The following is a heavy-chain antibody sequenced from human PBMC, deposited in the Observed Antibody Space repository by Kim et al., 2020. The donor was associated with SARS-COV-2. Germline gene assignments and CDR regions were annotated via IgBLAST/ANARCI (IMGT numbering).Heavy chain of an antibody. V-gene: IGHV4-59*08. CDR1: GGSISSYY. CDR2: IYYSGST. CDR3: ARHEGDGDAFDI. D-gene: IGHD2-21*02. Sequence: SETLSLTCTVSGGSISSYYWSWIRQPPGKGLEWIGYIYYSGSTNYNPSLKSRVTISVDTSKNQFSLKLSSVTAADTAVYYCARHEGDGDAFDIWGQGTMVTVSS. J-gene: IGHJ3*02.